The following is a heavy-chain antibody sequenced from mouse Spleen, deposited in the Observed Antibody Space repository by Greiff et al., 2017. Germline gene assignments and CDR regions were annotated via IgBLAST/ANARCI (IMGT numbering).Heavy chain of an antibody. CDR1: GYSITSGYY. V-gene: IGHV3-6*01. CDR3: ASAGLRRGYYAMDY. Sequence: EVKLMESGPGLVKPSQSLSLTCSVTGYSITSGYYWNWIRQFPGNKLEWMGYISYDGSNNYNPSLKNRISITRDTSKNQFFLKLNSVTTEDTATYYCASAGLRRGYYAMDYWGQGTSVTVSS. CDR2: ISYDGSN. D-gene: IGHD2-4*01. J-gene: IGHJ4*01.